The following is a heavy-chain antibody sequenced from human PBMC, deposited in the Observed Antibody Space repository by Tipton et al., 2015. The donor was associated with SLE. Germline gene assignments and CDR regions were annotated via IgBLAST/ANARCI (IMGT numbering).Heavy chain of an antibody. V-gene: IGHV4-34*01. CDR1: CWPFSGYY. CDR3: ARGLLDSSRSRYYGMDV. J-gene: IGHJ6*02. Sequence: LRLSCAFSCWPFSGYYWSWIRQPPGKGLEWIGEINHSGSTNYNPSLKSRVTISVDTSKNQFSLKLSSVTAADAAVYYCARGLLDSSRSRYYGMDVWGQVTTVTVSS. CDR2: INHSGST. D-gene: IGHD6-13*01.